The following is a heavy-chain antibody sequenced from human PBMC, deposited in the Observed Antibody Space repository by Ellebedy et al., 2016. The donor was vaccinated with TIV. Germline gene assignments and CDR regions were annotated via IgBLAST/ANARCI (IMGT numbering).Heavy chain of an antibody. CDR3: ARARLDWNWFDP. CDR2: IWYDGSNK. V-gene: IGHV3-33*01. CDR1: GFTFSSYG. J-gene: IGHJ5*02. Sequence: GGSLRLSXAASGFTFSSYGMHWVRQAPGKGLEWVAVIWYDGSNKYYADSVKGRFTISRDNSKNTLYLQMNSLRAEDPAVYYCARARLDWNWFDPWGQGTLVTVSS. D-gene: IGHD3-9*01.